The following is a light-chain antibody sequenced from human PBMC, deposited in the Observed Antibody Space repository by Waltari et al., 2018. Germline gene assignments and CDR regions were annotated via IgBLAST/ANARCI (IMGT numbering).Light chain of an antibody. Sequence: EVVMTQSPVTLSVSPGERATLSCRASQSVIDDLAWYQQKPGQAPRLLIYGASIRATGIPVRFSGSGSGTEFTLTISSLQSEDLATYYCQQYNNWPPTFGGGTKVQIK. CDR1: QSVIDD. J-gene: IGKJ4*01. CDR3: QQYNNWPPT. CDR2: GAS. V-gene: IGKV3-15*01.